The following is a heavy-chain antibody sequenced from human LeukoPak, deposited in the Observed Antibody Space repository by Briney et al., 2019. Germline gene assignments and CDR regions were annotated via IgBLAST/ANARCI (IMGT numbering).Heavy chain of an antibody. CDR3: ASFRWSGSYYAYFDY. Sequence: SETLSLTCTVSAGAITSYYWSWIRQPPGKGLEWSGYIYDSGSTNYNPSLKSRVTISVDTSKNQFSLKLSSVTAADTAVYYCASFRWSGSYYAYFDYWGQGTLVTVSS. V-gene: IGHV4-59*01. J-gene: IGHJ4*02. D-gene: IGHD1-26*01. CDR2: IYDSGST. CDR1: AGAITSYY.